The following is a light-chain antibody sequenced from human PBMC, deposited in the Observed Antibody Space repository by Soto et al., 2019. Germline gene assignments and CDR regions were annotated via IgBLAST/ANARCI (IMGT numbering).Light chain of an antibody. CDR1: SSSKW. V-gene: IGKV1-5*01. CDR2: DVF. Sequence: DIQMTQSPSTLAASVGDTVTMTCRSSSKWLAWYQKKPGKAPKLLIYDVFNLERGVPPRFSGSTSGAESTLTITGLQPDDLGTYYCQHTTDFTFGQGTKVDIK. CDR3: QHTTDFT. J-gene: IGKJ2*01.